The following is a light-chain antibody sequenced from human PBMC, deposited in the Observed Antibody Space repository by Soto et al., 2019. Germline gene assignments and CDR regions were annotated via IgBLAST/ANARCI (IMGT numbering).Light chain of an antibody. CDR3: SSYAGNTKGV. Sequence: QPVLTQPPSASGSPGQSVTISCTGTSSDVGGYDYVSWYQQHPGKAPKLMIFEVSKRPSGVPDRFSGSKSGNTASLTVSGLQAEDEADYYCSSYAGNTKGVFGTGTKLTVL. V-gene: IGLV2-8*01. J-gene: IGLJ1*01. CDR1: SSDVGGYDY. CDR2: EVS.